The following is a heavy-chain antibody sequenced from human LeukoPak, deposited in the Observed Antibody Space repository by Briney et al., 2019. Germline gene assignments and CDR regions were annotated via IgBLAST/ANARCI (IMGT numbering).Heavy chain of an antibody. CDR3: ARDNWSPGYFDY. D-gene: IGHD3-3*01. CDR1: GFTFSSHW. J-gene: IGHJ4*02. V-gene: IGHV3-7*01. Sequence: GGSLRLSCAASGFTFSSHWMTWVRQAPGKGLEWVANIKQDGSEKYYVDSVKGRFVISRDNAKNSLYVQMNSLRAEDTAVYYCARDNWSPGYFDYWGQGTLVTVSS. CDR2: IKQDGSEK.